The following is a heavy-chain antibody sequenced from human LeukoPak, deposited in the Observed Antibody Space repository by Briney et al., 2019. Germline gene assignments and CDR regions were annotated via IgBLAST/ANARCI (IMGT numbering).Heavy chain of an antibody. CDR2: IYTSGST. Sequence: SETLSLTXTVSGGSISSYYWSWIRQPAGKGLEWIGRIYTSGSTNYNPSLKSRVTMSVDTSKNQFSLKLSSVTAADTAVYYCARVSDATGTTYGDFDYWGQGTLVTVSS. CDR3: ARVSDATGTTYGDFDY. D-gene: IGHD1-7*01. V-gene: IGHV4-4*07. J-gene: IGHJ4*02. CDR1: GGSISSYY.